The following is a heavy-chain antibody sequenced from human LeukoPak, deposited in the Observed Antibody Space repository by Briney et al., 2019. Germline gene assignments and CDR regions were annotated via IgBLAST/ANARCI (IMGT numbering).Heavy chain of an antibody. CDR1: GYTFTGYY. CDR2: INPNSGGT. D-gene: IGHD3-3*01. V-gene: IGHV1-2*02. CDR3: ARDLNYDFWSGYYVATRNTNNYLDY. J-gene: IGHJ4*02. Sequence: GASVKVSCKASGYTFTGYYMHWVRQAPGQGLEWMGWINPNSGGTNYAQKFQGRVTMTRDTSISTAYMELSRLRSDDTAVYYCARDLNYDFWSGYYVATRNTNNYLDYWGQGTLVTVSS.